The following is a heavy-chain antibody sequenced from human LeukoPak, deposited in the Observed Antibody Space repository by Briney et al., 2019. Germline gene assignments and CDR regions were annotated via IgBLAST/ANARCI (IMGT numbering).Heavy chain of an antibody. CDR1: GGTFSSYA. J-gene: IGHJ5*02. D-gene: IGHD3-22*01. CDR2: IIPIFGTA. V-gene: IGHV1-69*05. Sequence: GASVKVSCKASGGTFSSYAISWVRQAPGQGLEWMGGIIPIFGTANYAQKFQGRVTITTDESTSTAYMELSSLRSEDTAVYYCARDLSYYDSSGYSSNWFDPWGQGTLVTASS. CDR3: ARDLSYYDSSGYSSNWFDP.